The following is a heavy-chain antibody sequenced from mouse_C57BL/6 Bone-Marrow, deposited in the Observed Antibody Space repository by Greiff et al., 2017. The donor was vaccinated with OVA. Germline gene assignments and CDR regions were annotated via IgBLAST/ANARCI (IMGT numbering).Heavy chain of an antibody. CDR1: GYTFTSYW. D-gene: IGHD2-4*01. V-gene: IGHV1-59*01. Sequence: QVQLQQPGAELVRPGTSVKLSCKASGYTFTSYWMHWVKQRPGQGLEWIGVIDPSDSYTNYNQKFKGKATLTVDTSSSTAYMQLSSLTSEDSAGYYCARAGYYDYGYFDVWGTGTTVTVSS. CDR2: IDPSDSYT. CDR3: ARAGYYDYGYFDV. J-gene: IGHJ1*03.